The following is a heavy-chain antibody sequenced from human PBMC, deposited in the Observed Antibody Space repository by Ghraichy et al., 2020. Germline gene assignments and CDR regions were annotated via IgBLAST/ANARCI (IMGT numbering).Heavy chain of an antibody. J-gene: IGHJ3*02. CDR3: ARDCQYYGSGSYCAFDI. Sequence: ASVKVSCKASGYTFTSYGISWVRQAPGQGLEWMGWISAYNGNTNYAQKLQGRVTMTTDTSTSTAYMELRSLRSDDTAVYYCARDCQYYGSGSYCAFDIWGQGTMVTVSS. CDR1: GYTFTSYG. D-gene: IGHD3-10*01. V-gene: IGHV1-18*01. CDR2: ISAYNGNT.